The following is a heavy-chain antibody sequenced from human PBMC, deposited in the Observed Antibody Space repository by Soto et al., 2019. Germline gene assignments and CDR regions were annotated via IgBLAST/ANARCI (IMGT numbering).Heavy chain of an antibody. V-gene: IGHV1-2*04. CDR1: GYTFTGYY. J-gene: IGHJ5*02. CDR2: INPNSGGT. D-gene: IGHD6-19*01. CDR3: ARGRVGRGRQWLETWFDP. Sequence: VASVKVSCKASGYTFTGYYMHWVRQAPGQGLEWMGWINPNSGGTNYAQKFQGWVTMTRDTSISTAYMELSRLRSDDTAVYYCARGRVGRGRQWLETWFDPWGQGTLVTVSS.